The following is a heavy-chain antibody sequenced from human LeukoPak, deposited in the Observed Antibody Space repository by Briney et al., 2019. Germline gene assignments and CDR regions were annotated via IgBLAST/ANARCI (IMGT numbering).Heavy chain of an antibody. Sequence: PGGSLRLSCAASGFTFSSYSLNWVRQAPGRGLEWVSSISSSSSYIYYADSVKGRFTISRGNAKNSLYLQMNSLRAEDTAVYYCARGVRGSGPLDYWGQGTLVTVFS. CDR2: ISSSSSYI. D-gene: IGHD3-10*01. V-gene: IGHV3-21*01. CDR3: ARGVRGSGPLDY. CDR1: GFTFSSYS. J-gene: IGHJ4*02.